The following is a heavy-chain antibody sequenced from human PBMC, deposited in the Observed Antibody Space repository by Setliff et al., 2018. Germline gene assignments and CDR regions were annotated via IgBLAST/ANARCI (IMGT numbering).Heavy chain of an antibody. Sequence: ASVKVSCKASGYTFTDYGVTWVRQAPGQGLEWVGWISPYTGNAYYAPKFQGRVSLTTDTSTNTAYMELRGLSSDDTAVYYCSRLVRYCSKTTCQTASGAEVWGQGTLVTVSS. J-gene: IGHJ4*02. V-gene: IGHV1-18*01. D-gene: IGHD2-8*01. CDR3: SRLVRYCSKTTCQTASGAEV. CDR2: ISPYTGNA. CDR1: GYTFTDYG.